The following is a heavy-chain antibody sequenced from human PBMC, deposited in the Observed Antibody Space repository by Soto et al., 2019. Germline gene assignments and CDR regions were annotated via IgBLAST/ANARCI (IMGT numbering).Heavy chain of an antibody. V-gene: IGHV3-11*01. CDR1: GFPFSDYY. CDR2: TSSGAGSI. J-gene: IGHJ4*02. D-gene: IGHD1-26*01. CDR3: ARLLKSGKYYFDH. Sequence: GGSLRLSCAASGFPFSDYYMSWIRQAPGKGLECVSYTSSGAGSIYYTDSVKGRFTISRDNAKNSLYLQMNSLRAEDTAVYYCARLLKSGKYYFDHWGQGTLVTVSS.